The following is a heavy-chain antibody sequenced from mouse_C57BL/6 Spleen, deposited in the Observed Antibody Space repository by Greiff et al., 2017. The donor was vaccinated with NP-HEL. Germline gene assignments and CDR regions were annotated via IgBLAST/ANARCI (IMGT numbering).Heavy chain of an antibody. Sequence: QVQLQQPGAELVKPGASVKLSCKASGYTFTSYWMQWVKQRPGQGLEWIGEIDPSDSYTNYNQKFKGKATLTVDTSSSTAYMQLSSLTSEYSAVYYCARADYVDYWGQGTTLTVSS. D-gene: IGHD2-4*01. J-gene: IGHJ2*01. CDR1: GYTFTSYW. CDR2: IDPSDSYT. CDR3: ARADYVDY. V-gene: IGHV1-50*01.